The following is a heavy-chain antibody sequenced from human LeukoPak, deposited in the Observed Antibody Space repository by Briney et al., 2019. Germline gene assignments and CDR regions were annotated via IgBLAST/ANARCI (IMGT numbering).Heavy chain of an antibody. CDR1: GFTFSSNW. CDR2: INQGGSVK. Sequence: GGSLRLSCAASGFTFSSNWMCWVRQDPGKGLEGVANINQGGSVKNYVDSVKGRFTISRDNAKNSLYLQMNSLRAEDTAVYYCVVTTRSYPFDYWGQGTLVTVSS. J-gene: IGHJ4*02. V-gene: IGHV3-7*01. D-gene: IGHD4-23*01. CDR3: VVTTRSYPFDY.